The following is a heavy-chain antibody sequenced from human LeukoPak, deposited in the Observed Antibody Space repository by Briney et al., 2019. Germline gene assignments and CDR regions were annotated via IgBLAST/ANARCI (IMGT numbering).Heavy chain of an antibody. V-gene: IGHV3-30*02. CDR2: IRYDGTNK. CDR1: RFSFSKYG. CDR3: AKELYGDYGRGIDY. Sequence: PGGSLRLSCAASRFSFSKYGMHWVRQAPGKGLEWVAFIRYDGTNKYYVDSVKGRFTISRDNSKNTLYLQMNSLRAEDTAVYYCAKELYGDYGRGIDYWGQGTLVTVSS. D-gene: IGHD4-17*01. J-gene: IGHJ4*02.